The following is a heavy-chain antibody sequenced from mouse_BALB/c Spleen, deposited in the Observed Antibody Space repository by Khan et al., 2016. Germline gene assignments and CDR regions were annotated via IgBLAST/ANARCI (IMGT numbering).Heavy chain of an antibody. V-gene: IGHV2-5-1*01. CDR1: GFSLTTYA. J-gene: IGHJ3*01. CDR3: AKVDDFDSDGAWFAY. CDR2: IWGGGTT. D-gene: IGHD2-12*01. Sequence: VQLQESGPSLVQPSQSLSINCIVSGFSLTTYAVHWVRQSPGKGLEWLGVIWGGGTTDYNAAFMSRLSITKDNSESPVFFKMNSLQSDDTAIYYCAKVDDFDSDGAWFAYWGQGSLVTVST.